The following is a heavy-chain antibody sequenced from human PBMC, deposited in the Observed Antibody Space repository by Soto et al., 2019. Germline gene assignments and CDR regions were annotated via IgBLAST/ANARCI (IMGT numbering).Heavy chain of an antibody. V-gene: IGHV3-23*01. D-gene: IGHD6-13*01. CDR1: GFPFSSYA. J-gene: IGHJ4*02. CDR2: ISGSGGST. CDR3: AKLKQQLLPHFDY. Sequence: SLRLSCAASGFPFSSYAMSWVRQAPGKGLEWVSAISGSGGSTYYADSVKGRFTISRDNSKNTLYLQMNSLRAEDTAVYYCAKLKQQLLPHFDYWGQGTLVTVSS.